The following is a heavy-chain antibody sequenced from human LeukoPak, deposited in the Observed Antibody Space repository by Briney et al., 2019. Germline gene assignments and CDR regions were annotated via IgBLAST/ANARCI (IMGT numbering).Heavy chain of an antibody. CDR1: GFTFSSYS. V-gene: IGHV3-21*01. J-gene: IGHJ4*02. D-gene: IGHD6-13*01. CDR2: ISSSSSYI. CDR3: ARVRAAAGTEYFDH. Sequence: GGSLRLSCAASGFTFSSYSMNWVRQAPGKGLEWVSSISSSSSYIYYADSVKGRFTISRDNAKNSLYLQMNSLRAEDTAVYYCARVRAAAGTEYFDHWGQGTLVTVSS.